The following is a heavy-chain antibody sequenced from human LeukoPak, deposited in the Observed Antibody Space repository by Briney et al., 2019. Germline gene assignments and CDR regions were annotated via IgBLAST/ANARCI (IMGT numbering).Heavy chain of an antibody. CDR3: ARDEVGPFDY. Sequence: ASVKVSCKASGYTFTDYYMHWVRQAPGQGLECMGWFNPNSGGTIYAQKFQGRVTMTRDTSISTAYMEVSSLRPDDTAVYYCARDEVGPFDYWGQGTLVTVSS. CDR1: GYTFTDYY. J-gene: IGHJ4*02. CDR2: FNPNSGGT. D-gene: IGHD1-26*01. V-gene: IGHV1-2*02.